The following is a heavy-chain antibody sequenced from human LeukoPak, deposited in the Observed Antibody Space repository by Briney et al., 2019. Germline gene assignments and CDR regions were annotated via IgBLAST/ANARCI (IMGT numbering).Heavy chain of an antibody. CDR3: AKDLFSGSGRAGNMDV. Sequence: HPGGSLRLSCAASGFTFRNHAMNWVRQAPGKGLEWVSVISGSGETTYYADSVKGRFTISRDNSKSTLYLQMSSLRAEDTAIYYCAKDLFSGSGRAGNMDVWGKGTTVTVSS. CDR2: ISGSGETT. J-gene: IGHJ6*03. V-gene: IGHV3-23*01. D-gene: IGHD3-10*01. CDR1: GFTFRNHA.